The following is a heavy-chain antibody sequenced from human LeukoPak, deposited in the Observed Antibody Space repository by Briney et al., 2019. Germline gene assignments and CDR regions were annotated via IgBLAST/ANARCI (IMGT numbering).Heavy chain of an antibody. D-gene: IGHD6-19*01. V-gene: IGHV4-39*07. Sequence: SETLSLTCTVSGGSISSRPYYWGWVRQPPGKGLEWIGTISYSGTTYYSPSLKSRVTISLDTSKNQFSLKLSSVTAADTAVYYCARDRYSSGWRYYYYYYYMDVWGKGTTVTISS. CDR3: ARDRYSSGWRYYYYYYYMDV. J-gene: IGHJ6*03. CDR2: ISYSGTT. CDR1: GGSISSRPYY.